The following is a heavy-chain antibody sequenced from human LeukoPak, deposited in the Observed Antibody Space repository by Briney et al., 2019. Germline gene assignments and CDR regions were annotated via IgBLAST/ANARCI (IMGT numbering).Heavy chain of an antibody. CDR2: ISSSSSYI. J-gene: IGHJ4*02. V-gene: IGHV3-21*01. CDR1: GFTFSSYS. D-gene: IGHD2-2*01. Sequence: PGGSLRLSSAASGFTFSSYSMNWVRQAPGKGLEWVSSISSSSSYIYYADSVKGRFTISRDNAKNSLYLQMNSLRAEDTAVYYCARADCSSTSCTDYYFDYWGQGTLVTVSS. CDR3: ARADCSSTSCTDYYFDY.